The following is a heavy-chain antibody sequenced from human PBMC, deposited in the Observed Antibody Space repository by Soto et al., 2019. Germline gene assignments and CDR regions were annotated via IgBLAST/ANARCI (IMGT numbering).Heavy chain of an antibody. J-gene: IGHJ5*02. CDR2: IIPLLGIA. CDR3: ARAGYSTNYFLWCDP. V-gene: IGHV1-69*02. D-gene: IGHD4-4*01. CDR1: GGTFSSYT. Sequence: ASVKVSCKASGGTFSSYTISWVRQAPGQGLEWMGRIIPLLGIANYAQKFQGRVTITADKSTSTAYMELSSLRSEDTAVYYCARAGYSTNYFLWCDPWGQGTLVTVSS.